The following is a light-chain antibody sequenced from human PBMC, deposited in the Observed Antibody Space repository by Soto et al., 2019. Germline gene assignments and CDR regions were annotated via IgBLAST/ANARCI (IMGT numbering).Light chain of an antibody. J-gene: IGKJ1*01. Sequence: DIRMTQSPSSLSASVGDRVTITCRSSQSIRNYLNWYQPKPGKGPKLLISAASSLQSGVPSRFSGSGSGTDYTLTISSLQPEDFATYYCQQSLSTPPEWTFGQGTKVEVK. CDR1: QSIRNY. V-gene: IGKV1-39*01. CDR2: AAS. CDR3: QQSLSTPPEWT.